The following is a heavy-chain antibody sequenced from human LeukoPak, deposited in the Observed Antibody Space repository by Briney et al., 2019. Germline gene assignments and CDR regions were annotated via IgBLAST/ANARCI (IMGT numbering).Heavy chain of an antibody. V-gene: IGHV3-9*01. CDR1: GFTLSSYA. D-gene: IGHD2-2*03. CDR3: AKDSQGSGYCSSTSCSFQH. Sequence: GGSLRLSCAASGFTLSSYAMSWVRQAPGKGLEWVSGISWNSGSIGYADSVKGRFTISRDNAKNSLYLQMNSLRAEDTALYYCAKDSQGSGYCSSTSCSFQHWGQGTLVTVSS. J-gene: IGHJ1*01. CDR2: ISWNSGSI.